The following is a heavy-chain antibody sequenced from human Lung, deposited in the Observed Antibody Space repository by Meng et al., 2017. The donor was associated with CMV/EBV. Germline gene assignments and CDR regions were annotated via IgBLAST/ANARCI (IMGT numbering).Heavy chain of an antibody. Sequence: GESLKISCKGSGYSFTTFWINWVRQMPGKGLEWMGAIHPSDSETEYSPSFEGQVTISADKSNSTAHLQWNSLKPSDTAMYYCASGAGDLWGQGTRVTVSS. CDR3: ASGAGDL. CDR1: GYSFTTFW. V-gene: IGHV5-51*01. D-gene: IGHD1-26*01. J-gene: IGHJ5*02. CDR2: IHPSDSET.